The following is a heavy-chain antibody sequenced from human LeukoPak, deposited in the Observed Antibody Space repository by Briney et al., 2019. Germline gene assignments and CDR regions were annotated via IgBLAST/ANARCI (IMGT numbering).Heavy chain of an antibody. CDR3: ARDSQEFFQH. Sequence: AGSLRLSCAASGFTFDNYAIQWVRQAPGKGLEWVSLISGDGGSTYYADSMKGRFTISRDNSKNSLYLQMNSLRTEDTALYYCARDSQEFFQHWGQGTLVTVSS. V-gene: IGHV3-43*02. CDR1: GFTFDNYA. CDR2: ISGDGGST. J-gene: IGHJ1*01.